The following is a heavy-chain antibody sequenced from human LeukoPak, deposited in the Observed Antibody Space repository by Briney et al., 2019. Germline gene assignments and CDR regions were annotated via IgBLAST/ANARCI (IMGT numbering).Heavy chain of an antibody. J-gene: IGHJ3*01. CDR1: GGSISSYY. V-gene: IGHV4-59*08. CDR2: IYYSGST. Sequence: SETLSLTCTVSGGSISSYYWNWIRQPPGKGLEWIGYIYYSGSTNYNPSLKSRVTISVDTSKNQLSLKLCSVTAADTAVYFCARRNVCGYEFDVWGQGTMVTVSS. D-gene: IGHD5-12*01. CDR3: ARRNVCGYEFDV.